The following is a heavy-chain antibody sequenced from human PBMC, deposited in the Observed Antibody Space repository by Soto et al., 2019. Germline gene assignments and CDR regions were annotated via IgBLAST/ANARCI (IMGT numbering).Heavy chain of an antibody. CDR1: GYTFTSYA. CDR2: INADNGNT. J-gene: IGHJ4*02. Sequence: ASVKVSCKASGYTFTSYAMRWVRQAPGQRLEWMGWINADNGNTKYSQKLQGRVTMTTDTSTSTAYMELRSLRSDDTAVYYCARDAAAGLKDYWGQGTLVTVSS. CDR3: ARDAAAGLKDY. V-gene: IGHV1-3*01. D-gene: IGHD6-13*01.